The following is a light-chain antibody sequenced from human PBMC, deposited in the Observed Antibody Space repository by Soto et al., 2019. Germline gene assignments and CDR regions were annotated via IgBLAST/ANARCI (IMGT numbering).Light chain of an antibody. Sequence: HSALTQPASVSGSPGQSITISCTGTSSDVGTYNYVSWYQQHPGKAPKLMIYEVSNRPSGVSDRFSGSKSGNTAYLTISGLQAEDEADYYCSSYTSSSTRVFGGGTKVTVL. V-gene: IGLV2-14*01. CDR2: EVS. J-gene: IGLJ2*01. CDR3: SSYTSSSTRV. CDR1: SSDVGTYNY.